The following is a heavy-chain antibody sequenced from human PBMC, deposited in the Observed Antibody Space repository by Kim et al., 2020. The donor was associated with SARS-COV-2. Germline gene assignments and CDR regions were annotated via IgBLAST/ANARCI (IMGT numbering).Heavy chain of an antibody. CDR2: IYNDDRT. D-gene: IGHD3-10*01. J-gene: IGHJ4*02. V-gene: IGHV3-53*01. CDR3: ARGFGDLPE. Sequence: GGSLRLSCAASGFSINNKFMTWVRQAPGKGLEWVSVIYNDDRTFYADSVKGRFTISRDNSKNTLYLQMNSLRADDTAVYYCARGFGDLPEWGQGTLVTVSS. CDR1: GFSINNKF.